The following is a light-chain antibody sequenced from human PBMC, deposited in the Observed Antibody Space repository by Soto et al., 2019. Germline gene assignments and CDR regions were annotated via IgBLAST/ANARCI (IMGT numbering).Light chain of an antibody. CDR2: GAT. J-gene: IGKJ2*01. CDR3: QQYGISPPYT. V-gene: IGKV3-20*01. Sequence: EIVLTQSPGTLSLSPGERAILSCRASETVSNTYLAWYHQKPGQPPRLLIYGATSRATGIPDRFSGSGSGTDFTLTISRLEPEDFAVYYCQQYGISPPYTFGQGTNLEIK. CDR1: ETVSNTY.